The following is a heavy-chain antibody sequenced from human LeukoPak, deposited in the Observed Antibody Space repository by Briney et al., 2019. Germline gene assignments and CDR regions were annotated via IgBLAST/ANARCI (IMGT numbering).Heavy chain of an antibody. J-gene: IGHJ4*02. V-gene: IGHV5-51*01. D-gene: IGHD6-13*01. CDR3: AILHSSSWYLND. CDR2: IYPGDSDT. CDR1: GSTFTTYS. Sequence: GEPLKISCQGPGSTFTTYSIGWAGKMPGKGLKWMGIIYPGDSDTRYRPSFKGQVTISADKSISTAYLKWTSLKPTDPAIYSCAILHSSSWYLNDWGQGTLVTLPA.